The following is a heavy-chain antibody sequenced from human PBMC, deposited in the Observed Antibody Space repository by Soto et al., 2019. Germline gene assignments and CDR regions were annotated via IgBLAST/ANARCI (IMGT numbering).Heavy chain of an antibody. Sequence: GGSLRLSCAASGFTFSSYAMSWVRQAPGKGLEWVSAISGSGGSTYYADSVKGRFTISRDNSKNTLYLQMNSLRAEDTAVYYCAKNPLVCSTTSCYPEYFDYWGQGTLVTVSS. CDR1: GFTFSSYA. V-gene: IGHV3-23*01. J-gene: IGHJ4*02. CDR3: AKNPLVCSTTSCYPEYFDY. D-gene: IGHD2-2*01. CDR2: ISGSGGST.